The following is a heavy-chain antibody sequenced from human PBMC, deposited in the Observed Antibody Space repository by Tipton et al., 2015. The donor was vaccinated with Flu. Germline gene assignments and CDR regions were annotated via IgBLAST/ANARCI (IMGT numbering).Heavy chain of an antibody. D-gene: IGHD2/OR15-2a*01. CDR3: ARGQIFGWFDP. V-gene: IGHV4-61*02. CDR1: GGSIRSGSYY. Sequence: TLSLTCTVSGGSIRSGSYYWSWIRQPAGKGLEWIGRIYTSGSTNYNPSLKSRVTISVDTSKNQFSLKLSSVTAADTAVYYCARGQIFGWFDPWGQGTLVTVSS. CDR2: IYTSGST. J-gene: IGHJ5*02.